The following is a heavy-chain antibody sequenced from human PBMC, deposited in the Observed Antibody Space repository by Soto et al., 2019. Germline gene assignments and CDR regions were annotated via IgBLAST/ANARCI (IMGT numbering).Heavy chain of an antibody. CDR1: GFIFTNFW. Sequence: GGSLRLSCEASGFIFTNFWMHWVRQVPGKGLVWVSRIDTSGSSTSYADSVKGRFTISRDNAKNTVSLQMNSLRAEDTGVYYCAKDSWYFDLWSQGFLVTVSS. D-gene: IGHD6-13*01. CDR2: IDTSGSST. J-gene: IGHJ4*02. CDR3: AKDSWYFDL. V-gene: IGHV3-74*01.